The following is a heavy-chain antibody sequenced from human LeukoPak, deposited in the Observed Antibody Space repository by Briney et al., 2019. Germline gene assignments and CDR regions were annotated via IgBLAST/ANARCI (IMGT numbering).Heavy chain of an antibody. CDR1: GFTFSSYG. D-gene: IGHD3-22*01. CDR2: ISYDGSNK. Sequence: GRSLRLSCAASGFTFSSYGMHWVRQAPGKGLEWVAVISYDGSNKYYTDSVKGRFTISRDNSKNTLYLQMNSLSAEDTALYYCAKHRYDSSGYYFDSWGQGTLVTVSS. CDR3: AKHRYDSSGYYFDS. J-gene: IGHJ4*02. V-gene: IGHV3-30*18.